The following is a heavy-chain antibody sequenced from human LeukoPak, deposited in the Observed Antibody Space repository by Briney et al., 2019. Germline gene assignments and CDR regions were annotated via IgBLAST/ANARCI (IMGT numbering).Heavy chain of an antibody. CDR1: GYSFTSYW. CDR3: ARQGGYSGYDPYYFDY. J-gene: IGHJ4*02. D-gene: IGHD5-12*01. V-gene: IGHV5-51*01. Sequence: GESLKISCKGSGYSFTSYWIGWVRQMPGKGLEWMGIIYPGDSDTRYSPSFQGQVTISADKPISTAYLQWSSLKASDTAMYYCARQGGYSGYDPYYFDYWGQGTLVTVSS. CDR2: IYPGDSDT.